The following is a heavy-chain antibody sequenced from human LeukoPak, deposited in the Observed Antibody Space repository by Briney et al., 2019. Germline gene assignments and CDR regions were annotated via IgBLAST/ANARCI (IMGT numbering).Heavy chain of an antibody. V-gene: IGHV3-48*03. J-gene: IGHJ4*02. CDR2: ISSSGNTI. CDR3: ARERYYDRCFDY. Sequence: PGGSLRLSCAAPGFTFSSYEMNWVRQAPGKGLEWVSYISSSGNTIYYADSVKGRFTISRDNAKNSLYLQINSLRAEDTAVYYCARERYYDRCFDYWGQGTLVTVSS. D-gene: IGHD3-22*01. CDR1: GFTFSSYE.